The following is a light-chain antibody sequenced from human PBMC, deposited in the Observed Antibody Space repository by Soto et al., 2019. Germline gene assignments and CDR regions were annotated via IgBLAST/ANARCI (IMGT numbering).Light chain of an antibody. J-gene: IGKJ2*01. Sequence: EIVLTQSPATLSLSPVERATLSCRASQSVSSYLAWYQQKPCQAPRLLIYDASNTATGIPARFSGSGSGTDFTLTISSLEPEDFAVYYCQQRSNWPPSFGQGTKLQIK. V-gene: IGKV3-11*01. CDR1: QSVSSY. CDR2: DAS. CDR3: QQRSNWPPS.